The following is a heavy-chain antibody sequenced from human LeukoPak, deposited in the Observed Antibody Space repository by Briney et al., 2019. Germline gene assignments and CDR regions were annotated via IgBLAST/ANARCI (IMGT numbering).Heavy chain of an antibody. D-gene: IGHD6-13*01. CDR2: IYYSGST. J-gene: IGHJ4*02. CDR1: GGSISSSSYY. CDR3: ARLYSSSWVDY. V-gene: IGHV4-61*01. Sequence: SETLSLTCTVSGGSISSSSYYWSWIRQPPGKGLEWIGYIYYSGSTNYNPSLKSRVTISVDTSKNQFSLKLSSVTAADTAVYYCARLYSSSWVDYWGQGTLVTVSS.